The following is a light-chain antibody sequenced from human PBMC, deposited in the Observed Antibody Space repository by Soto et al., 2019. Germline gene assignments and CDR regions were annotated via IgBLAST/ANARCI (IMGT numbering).Light chain of an antibody. CDR1: SSNVGSNY. CDR3: AAWDDSLSGPVV. J-gene: IGLJ2*01. CDR2: RNN. V-gene: IGLV1-47*01. Sequence: QSVLTQPPSASGTPGQRVTISCSGSSSNVGSNYVYWYQQLPGTAPKLLIYRNNQRPSGVPDRFSGSKSGTSASLAISGLPSDDEADYYCAAWDDSLSGPVVFGGGTKLTVL.